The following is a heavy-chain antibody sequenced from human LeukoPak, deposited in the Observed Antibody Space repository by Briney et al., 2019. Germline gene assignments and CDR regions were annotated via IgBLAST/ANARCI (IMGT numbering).Heavy chain of an antibody. CDR2: ISGSGGST. D-gene: IGHD4-17*01. J-gene: IGHJ6*02. CDR3: AKDRDTQGYGDYYYYGMDV. V-gene: IGHV3-23*01. Sequence: PGGSLRLSCAASGFTFSSYAMSWVRQAPGKGLEWVSAISGSGGSTYYADSVKGRFTISRDNSKITLYLQMNSLRAEDTAVYYCAKDRDTQGYGDYYYYGMDVWGQGTTVTVSS. CDR1: GFTFSSYA.